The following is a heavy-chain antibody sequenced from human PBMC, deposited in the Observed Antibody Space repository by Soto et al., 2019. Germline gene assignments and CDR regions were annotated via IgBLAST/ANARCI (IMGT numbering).Heavy chain of an antibody. V-gene: IGHV3-33*01. J-gene: IGHJ3*02. D-gene: IGHD2-21*02. CDR2: IWYDGSNK. CDR1: GFTFSSYG. Sequence: PGGSLRLSCAASGFTFSSYGMHWVRQAPGKGLEWVAVIWYDGSNKYYADSVKGRFTISRDNSKNTLYLQMNSLRAEDTAVYYWARVGGDDDQPEGHDAFDIWGQGTMVSVSS. CDR3: ARVGGDDDQPEGHDAFDI.